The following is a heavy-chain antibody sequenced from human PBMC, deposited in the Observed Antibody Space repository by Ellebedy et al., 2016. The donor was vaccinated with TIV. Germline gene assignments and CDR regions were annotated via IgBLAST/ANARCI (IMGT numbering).Heavy chain of an antibody. CDR2: VSWNSDRI. V-gene: IGHV3-9*01. J-gene: IGHJ4*02. CDR1: GFSFHDYA. Sequence: SLKISCSVSGFSFHDYAMHWVRQPPGKGLEWVSGVSWNSDRIGYADSVKGRFTISRDNSKNTLYLQMNSLRVEDTAVYYCARWPSGDAPLDYWGQGTLVTVSS. CDR3: ARWPSGDAPLDY. D-gene: IGHD4-17*01.